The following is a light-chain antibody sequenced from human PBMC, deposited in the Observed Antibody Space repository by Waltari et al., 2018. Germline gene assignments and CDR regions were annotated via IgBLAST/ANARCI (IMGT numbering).Light chain of an antibody. CDR3: QQYYSVPLT. J-gene: IGKJ1*01. CDR1: KTISYSSNNKNY. CDR2: WAS. Sequence: DIVMTPSPDSLAVSLGERATLNCKSSKTISYSSNNKNYLAWYQKKPGQPPRLLISWASSRESGVPDRFSGSGSGTDFTLTISSLQVEDVAIYYCQQYYSVPLTFGQGTKVGIK. V-gene: IGKV4-1*01.